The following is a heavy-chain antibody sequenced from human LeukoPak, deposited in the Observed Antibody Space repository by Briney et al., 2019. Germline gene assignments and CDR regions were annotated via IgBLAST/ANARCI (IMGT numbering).Heavy chain of an antibody. J-gene: IGHJ3*02. CDR1: VGSISSSRYY. CDR3: ARSGPSGDAFDI. V-gene: IGHV4-39*01. CDR2: IYYSGST. D-gene: IGHD5-12*01. Sequence: PSETMSLTCTVSVGSISSSRYYWGWIRQPPGKGLERIGSIYYSGSTYYNPSLKSRVTISVDTSKNQFSLKLSSVTAADTAVYYCARSGPSGDAFDIWGQGTMVTVSS.